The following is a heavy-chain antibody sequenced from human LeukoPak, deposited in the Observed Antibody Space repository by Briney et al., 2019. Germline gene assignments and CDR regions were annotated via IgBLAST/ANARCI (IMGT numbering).Heavy chain of an antibody. CDR1: GFTFSSYA. V-gene: IGHV3-23*01. J-gene: IGHJ5*02. Sequence: GGSLRLSCAASGFTFSSYAMSWVRQAPGKGLEWVSAISSSGGSTYYADSVKGRFTVSRDNSKNTLYLQMNSLRAEDTAVYYCAKDGDIVVVPAAIRADPWGQGTLVTVSS. D-gene: IGHD2-2*02. CDR3: AKDGDIVVVPAAIRADP. CDR2: ISSSGGST.